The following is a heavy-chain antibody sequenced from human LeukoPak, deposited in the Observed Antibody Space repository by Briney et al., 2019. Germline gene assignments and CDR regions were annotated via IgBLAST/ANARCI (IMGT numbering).Heavy chain of an antibody. D-gene: IGHD3-22*01. CDR2: IWYDGSNK. V-gene: IGHV3-33*01. J-gene: IGHJ4*02. CDR1: GFTFSSYG. CDR3: ARSKYDSSGYYYDY. Sequence: PGRSLSLSCAASGFTFSSYGMHWVRQAPGKGLEWVAVIWYDGSNKYYADSVKGRFTISRDNSKNTLYLQMNSLRAEDTAVYYCARSKYDSSGYYYDYWGQGTLVTVSS.